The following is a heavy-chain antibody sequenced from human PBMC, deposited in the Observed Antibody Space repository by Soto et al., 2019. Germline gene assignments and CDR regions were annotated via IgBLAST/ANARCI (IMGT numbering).Heavy chain of an antibody. V-gene: IGHV3-23*01. CDR3: AKDLSSLWSGPRYYYYYDMDV. J-gene: IGHJ6*02. D-gene: IGHD2-21*01. CDR2: ISDGGGST. CDR1: GFTFSSYG. Sequence: GGSLRLSCAASGFTFSSYGMSWVRQAPGKGLEWVSVISDGGGSTFYADYVKGRFTISRDNSKNTLYLQMNSLRAEDTAVYYCAKDLSSLWSGPRYYYYYDMDVWGQGTTVTVSS.